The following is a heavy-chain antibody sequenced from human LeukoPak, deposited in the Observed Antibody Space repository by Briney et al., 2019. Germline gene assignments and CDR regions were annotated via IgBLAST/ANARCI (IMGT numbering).Heavy chain of an antibody. CDR2: IIPIFGTA. CDR3: ARCHGCRQQWLVRGKNWFDP. V-gene: IGHV1-69*06. CDR1: GGTFSSYA. D-gene: IGHD6-19*01. J-gene: IGHJ5*02. Sequence: ASVKVSCKASGGTFSSYAISWVRQAPGQGLEWMGGIIPIFGTANYAQKFQGRVTITADKSTSTAYMELSSLRSEDTAVYYCARCHGCRQQWLVRGKNWFDPWGQGTLVTVSS.